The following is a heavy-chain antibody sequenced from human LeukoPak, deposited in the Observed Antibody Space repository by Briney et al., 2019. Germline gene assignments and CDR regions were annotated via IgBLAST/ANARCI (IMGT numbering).Heavy chain of an antibody. CDR3: ARVNGDGATQVDY. J-gene: IGHJ4*02. V-gene: IGHV1-2*02. Sequence: RASVKVSCKASGYPFTDYYIHWVRQAPGQGLEWMGWINPHSGGTNYAQKFKGRITMTRDTSINTAYIDLARLRSDDAAVYFCARVNGDGATQVDYWGQETLVTVSS. D-gene: IGHD1-26*01. CDR2: INPHSGGT. CDR1: GYPFTDYY.